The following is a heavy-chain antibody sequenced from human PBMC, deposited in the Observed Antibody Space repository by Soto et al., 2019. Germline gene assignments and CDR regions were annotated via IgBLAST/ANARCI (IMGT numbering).Heavy chain of an antibody. CDR3: ARDLSNSNDY. Sequence: GSLRLSCAASGFTVSSNYMSWVRQAPGKGLEWVSLIYSGGTTYYADSVKDRFTISRDNSKNTLYLQMNSLRAEDTAVYYCARDLSNSNDYWGQGTLVTVSS. CDR2: IYSGGTT. V-gene: IGHV3-66*01. J-gene: IGHJ4*01. D-gene: IGHD5-18*01. CDR1: GFTVSSNY.